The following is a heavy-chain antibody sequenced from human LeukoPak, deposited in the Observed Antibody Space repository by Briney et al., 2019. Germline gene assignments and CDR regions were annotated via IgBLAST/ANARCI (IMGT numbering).Heavy chain of an antibody. Sequence: GVSLRLSCAASGFTFSSYSMNWVRQAPGKGREGVSYISSSRSTIYYADSVKGRFTISRDNAKNSLYLQMNSLSAEDTAVYYCARDPYYDSSGYSHFDYWGQGTLVTVPS. CDR2: ISSSRSTI. D-gene: IGHD3-22*01. J-gene: IGHJ4*02. V-gene: IGHV3-48*04. CDR3: ARDPYYDSSGYSHFDY. CDR1: GFTFSSYS.